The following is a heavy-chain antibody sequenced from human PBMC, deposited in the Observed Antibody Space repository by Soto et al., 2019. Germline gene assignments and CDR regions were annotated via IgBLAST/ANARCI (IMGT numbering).Heavy chain of an antibody. CDR2: INPSGGSA. Sequence: ASVKVSCKASGYTFTSYYMHWVRQAPGQGLEWMGIINPSGGSASYAQKFQGRVTMTRDTSTSTVYMELSSLRSEDTAVYYCARDFVRIEHPSGSYAHWGQGTLVTVSS. D-gene: IGHD1-26*01. CDR3: ARDFVRIEHPSGSYAH. V-gene: IGHV1-46*01. CDR1: GYTFTSYY. J-gene: IGHJ4*02.